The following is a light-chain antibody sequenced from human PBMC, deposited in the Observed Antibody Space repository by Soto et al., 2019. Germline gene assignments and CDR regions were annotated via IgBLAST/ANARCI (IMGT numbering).Light chain of an antibody. V-gene: IGKV1-39*01. Sequence: DIYLTHTPSSLSPSVGDRVTLTRRATQSITTYLDWYQQKPGKAPRLLIYAASSLQSGVPARFSGSGSGTEFTLTISSLQPEDFATYYCQQSYSSPWTFGQGTKVDIK. CDR3: QQSYSSPWT. CDR1: QSITTY. J-gene: IGKJ1*01. CDR2: AAS.